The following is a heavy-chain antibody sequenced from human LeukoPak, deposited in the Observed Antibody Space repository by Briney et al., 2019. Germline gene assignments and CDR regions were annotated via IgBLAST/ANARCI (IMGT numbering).Heavy chain of an antibody. D-gene: IGHD3-22*01. CDR1: GFTFSNYA. Sequence: PGGSLRLSCAASGFTFSNYAMNWVRQAPGKGLEWVSTISGRGGGTFYADSVKGRFTITRDNSKNTLFLQMSNLRAEDTAVYYCARSVGYDSTGYFHDAFGIWGQGTMVTVSS. CDR3: ARSVGYDSTGYFHDAFGI. CDR2: ISGRGGGT. V-gene: IGHV3-23*01. J-gene: IGHJ3*02.